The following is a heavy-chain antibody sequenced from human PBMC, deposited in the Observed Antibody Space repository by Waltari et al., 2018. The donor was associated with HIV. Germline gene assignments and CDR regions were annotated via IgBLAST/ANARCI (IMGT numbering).Heavy chain of an antibody. Sequence: QVQLQESGPGLVKPSETLSLTCTVSGGSISSYYWSWIRQPPGKGLEWIGYIYYSGSTNYNPSLKSRVTISVDTSKNQFSLKLSSVTAADTAVYYCARDLVLMPGGYYYGMDVWDQGTTVTVSS. V-gene: IGHV4-59*01. CDR2: IYYSGST. CDR1: GGSISSYY. D-gene: IGHD2-8*01. J-gene: IGHJ6*02. CDR3: ARDLVLMPGGYYYGMDV.